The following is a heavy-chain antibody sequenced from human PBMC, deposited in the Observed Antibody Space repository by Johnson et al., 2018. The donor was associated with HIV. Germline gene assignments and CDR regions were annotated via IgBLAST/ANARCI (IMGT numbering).Heavy chain of an antibody. CDR1: GFTFDDYA. J-gene: IGHJ3*02. D-gene: IGHD6-6*01. CDR2: ISWYSGSI. V-gene: IGHV3-9*01. Sequence: VQLVESGGGVARPGGSLRLSCAASGFTFDDYAMHWVRQAPGKGLEWVSGISWYSGSIGYADSVKGRVTISRDNAKNSLYLQMNSLRAEDTALYYSAKALEGASSDHSPHDAFDIWGQGTMVTVSS. CDR3: AKALEGASSDHSPHDAFDI.